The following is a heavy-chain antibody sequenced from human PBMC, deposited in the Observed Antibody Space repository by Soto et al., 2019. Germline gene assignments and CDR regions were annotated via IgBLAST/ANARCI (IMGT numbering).Heavy chain of an antibody. V-gene: IGHV4-30-4*01. CDR1: GGCISSGDYY. CDR2: MYNSGST. Sequence: SETLSLTCTVSGGCISSGDYYWSWIRKPPGKGLEWIGYMYNSGSTDYNPSLKSRVTISVDTSKNQSSLKLSSVTAADTAVYYCARAPPSTMTRPEYFQHWGQGTLVTVSS. J-gene: IGHJ1*01. CDR3: ARAPPSTMTRPEYFQH. D-gene: IGHD4-17*01.